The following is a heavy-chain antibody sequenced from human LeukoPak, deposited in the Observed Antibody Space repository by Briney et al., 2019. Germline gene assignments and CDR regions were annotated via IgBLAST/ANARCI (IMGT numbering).Heavy chain of an antibody. V-gene: IGHV3-30*18. D-gene: IGHD6-13*01. CDR3: AKGGYSSSWYGSFDY. J-gene: IGHJ4*02. CDR2: ISYDGSNK. CDR1: GFTFSSYG. Sequence: GESLRLSCAASGFTFSSYGIHWVRQAPGKGLEWVAVISYDGSNKYYADSVKGRFTISRDNSKNALYLQMNSLRAEDTAVYYCAKGGYSSSWYGSFDYWGQGTLVTVSS.